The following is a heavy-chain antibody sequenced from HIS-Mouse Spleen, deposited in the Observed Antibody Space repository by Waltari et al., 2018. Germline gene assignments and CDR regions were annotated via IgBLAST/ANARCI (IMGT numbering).Heavy chain of an antibody. D-gene: IGHD6-6*01. CDR2: INPNRGGT. CDR1: GYTFPGYY. V-gene: IGHV1-2*02. Sequence: QVQLVQSGAEVKKPGASVKVSCKASGYTFPGYYMTWGRQCPGQGLEWMGWINPNRGGTNYAQKFQGRVTMTRDTSISTAYMELSRLRSDDTAVYYRARDLVAIAAPYYFDYWGQGTLVTVSS. CDR3: ARDLVAIAAPYYFDY. J-gene: IGHJ4*02.